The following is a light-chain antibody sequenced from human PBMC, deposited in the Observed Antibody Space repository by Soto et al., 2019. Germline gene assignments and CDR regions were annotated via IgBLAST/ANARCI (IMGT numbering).Light chain of an antibody. CDR3: QQSYRTPRT. CDR1: QSIGSY. J-gene: IGKJ1*01. V-gene: IGKV1-39*01. CDR2: AES. Sequence: DIQMTDSPSSLSASVAHIFTITGRSSQSIGSYLNRYQQKPGKDPKLLIYAESSLQSGVTSRLSGSGSGTDFTITIRSLQPEDFATYYCQQSYRTPRTFGQGTKLDIK.